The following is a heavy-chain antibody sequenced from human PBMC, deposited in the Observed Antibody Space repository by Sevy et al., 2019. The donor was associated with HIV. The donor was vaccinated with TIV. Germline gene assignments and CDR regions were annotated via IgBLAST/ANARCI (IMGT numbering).Heavy chain of an antibody. V-gene: IGHV4-61*03. D-gene: IGHD1-1*01. CDR3: ATNQGYPGDWFDP. CDR1: GGSVNSGVSY. CDR2: IYKGLST. Sequence: SETLSLTCSVSGGSVNSGVSYWSWIRQSPGKGLEWIAYIYKGLSTNYNPSLKSRVTISVETSKNHFSLKLSSVTAADTAVYYCATNQGYPGDWFDPWGQGTPVTVSS. J-gene: IGHJ5*02.